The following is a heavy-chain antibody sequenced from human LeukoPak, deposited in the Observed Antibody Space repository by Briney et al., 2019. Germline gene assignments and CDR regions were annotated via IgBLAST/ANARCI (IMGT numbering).Heavy chain of an antibody. CDR2: IYTSGST. J-gene: IGHJ6*02. V-gene: IGHV4-4*09. CDR1: GGSISSYY. D-gene: IGHD6-13*01. CDR3: ARALYSSSWYDYYYGMDV. Sequence: SETLSLTCTVSGGSISSYYWSWIRQPPGKGLEWIGYIYTSGSTNYNPSLKSRVTISVDTSKNQFSLKLSSVTAADTAVYYCARALYSSSWYDYYYGMDVWGQGTTVTVSS.